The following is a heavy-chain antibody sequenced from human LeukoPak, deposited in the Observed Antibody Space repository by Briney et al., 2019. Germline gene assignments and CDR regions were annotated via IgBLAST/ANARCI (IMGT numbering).Heavy chain of an antibody. CDR3: ARGSSYYDFWSGYPSLSYGMDV. Sequence: PSETLSLTCTVSGGSISSSNYYWSWIRQPPGKGLEWIGEINHSGSTNYNPSLKSRVTISVDTSKNQFSLKLSSVTAADTAVYYCARGSSYYDFWSGYPSLSYGMDVWGQGTTVTVSS. CDR2: INHSGST. CDR1: GGSISSSNYY. V-gene: IGHV4-39*07. D-gene: IGHD3-3*01. J-gene: IGHJ6*02.